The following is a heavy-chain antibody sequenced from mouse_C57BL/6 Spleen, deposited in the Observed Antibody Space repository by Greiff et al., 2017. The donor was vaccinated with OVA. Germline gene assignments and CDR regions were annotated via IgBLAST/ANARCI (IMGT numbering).Heavy chain of an antibody. CDR3: ATNWDGWFAY. CDR2: IDPSDSYT. J-gene: IGHJ3*01. V-gene: IGHV1-50*01. CDR1: GYTFTSYW. Sequence: QVQLQQPGAELVKPGASVKLSCKASGYTFTSYWIQWVKQRPGQGLEWIGEIDPSDSYTNYNQKFKGKATLTVDTSSSTAYMQLSSLTSEDSAVYYCATNWDGWFAYWGQGTLVTVSA. D-gene: IGHD4-1*01.